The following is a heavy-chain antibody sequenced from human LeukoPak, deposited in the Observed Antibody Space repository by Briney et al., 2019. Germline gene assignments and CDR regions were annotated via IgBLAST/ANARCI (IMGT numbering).Heavy chain of an antibody. CDR3: ARSTTGPDAFDI. CDR2: INPNSGGT. Sequence: ASVKVSCKASGYTFTGCYMHWVRQAPGQGLEWMGWINPNSGGTNYAQKFQGRVTMTGDTSISTAYMELSRLRSDDTAVYYCARSTTGPDAFDIWGQGTMVTVSS. J-gene: IGHJ3*02. D-gene: IGHD3-9*01. V-gene: IGHV1-2*02. CDR1: GYTFTGCY.